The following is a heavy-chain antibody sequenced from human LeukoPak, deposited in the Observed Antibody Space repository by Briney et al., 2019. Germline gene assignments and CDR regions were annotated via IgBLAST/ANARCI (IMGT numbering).Heavy chain of an antibody. CDR1: GFTFSKFA. CDR2: ISAPGDST. J-gene: IGHJ4*02. D-gene: IGHD1-14*01. CDR3: ARDAGKGSKDFEFDY. V-gene: IGHV3-23*01. Sequence: GGSLRLSCAASGFTFSKFAMSWVRQAPGKGLEWVSSISAPGDSTYYADSVKGRLTISRDNSKNTLFLLMNTPRAEDTAVYYCARDAGKGSKDFEFDYWGQGVRVIVSS.